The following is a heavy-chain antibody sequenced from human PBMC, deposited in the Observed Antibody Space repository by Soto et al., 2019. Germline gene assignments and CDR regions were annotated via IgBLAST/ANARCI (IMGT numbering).Heavy chain of an antibody. Sequence: GGSLRLSCVASGFTFSSFAMHWVRQAPGKGLEWVAVMSYDGRNKNYADSVKGRVTISRDNSKNTLYLQMNSLRAEDTAVYYCAKVKGIAAGWGMDVWGQGTAVTVSS. J-gene: IGHJ6*02. CDR3: AKVKGIAAGWGMDV. V-gene: IGHV3-30*04. D-gene: IGHD6-13*01. CDR1: GFTFSSFA. CDR2: MSYDGRNK.